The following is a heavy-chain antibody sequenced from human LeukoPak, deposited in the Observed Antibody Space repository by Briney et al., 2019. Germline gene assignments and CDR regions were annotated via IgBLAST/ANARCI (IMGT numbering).Heavy chain of an antibody. V-gene: IGHV4-39*01. J-gene: IGHJ6*02. CDR1: GGSISSSSYH. CDR2: IYYSGST. CDR3: ESEQQYYYYSMDV. Sequence: SETLSLTCTVSGGSISSSSYHWGWIRQPPGKGLEWIGSIYYSGSTYYNPSLKSRVTISVDTSKNQFSLKLSSVTAADTAVYYCESEQQYYYYSMDVWGQGTTVTVSS. D-gene: IGHD1/OR15-1a*01.